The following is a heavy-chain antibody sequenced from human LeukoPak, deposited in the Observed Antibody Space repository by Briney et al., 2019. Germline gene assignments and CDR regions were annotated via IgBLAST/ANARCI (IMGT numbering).Heavy chain of an antibody. CDR3: ARSRRAAGLSPDDY. CDR2: ISAYNGNT. D-gene: IGHD6-13*01. J-gene: IGHJ4*02. V-gene: IGHV1-18*01. Sequence: GASVKVSCKASGYTFTSYGISRVRQAPGQGLEWMGWISAYNGNTNYAQKLQGRVTMTTDTSTSTAYMELRSLRSDDTAVYYCARSRRAAGLSPDDYWGQGTLVTVSS. CDR1: GYTFTSYG.